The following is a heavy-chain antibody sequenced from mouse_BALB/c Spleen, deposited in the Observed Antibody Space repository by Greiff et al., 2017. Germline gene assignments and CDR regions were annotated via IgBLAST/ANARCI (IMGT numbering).Heavy chain of an antibody. CDR1: GFSLTGYG. J-gene: IGHJ3*01. D-gene: IGHD2-1*01. Sequence: QVQLQQSGPGLVAPSQSLSITCTVSGFSLTGYGVNWVRQPPGKGLEWLGMIWGDGSTDYNSALKSRLSISKDNSKSQVFLKMNSLQTDDTARYYCARDGEGNFPFFAYWGQGTLVTVSA. V-gene: IGHV2-6-7*01. CDR3: ARDGEGNFPFFAY. CDR2: IWGDGST.